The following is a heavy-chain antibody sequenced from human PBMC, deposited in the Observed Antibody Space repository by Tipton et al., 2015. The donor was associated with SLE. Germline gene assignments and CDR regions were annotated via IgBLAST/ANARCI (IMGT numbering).Heavy chain of an antibody. CDR2: MSQSGST. D-gene: IGHD6-13*01. V-gene: IGHV4-34*01. J-gene: IGHJ4*02. CDR1: GESVSGYY. CDR3: AREGDSSSRGGFDY. Sequence: LRLSCVVYGESVSGYYWSWIRQPPGKGLEWIGEMSQSGSTNYNPSLKSRVTMSLDTSKNQFSLKLSSVTAADTAVYYCAREGDSSSRGGFDYWGQGTLVTVSS.